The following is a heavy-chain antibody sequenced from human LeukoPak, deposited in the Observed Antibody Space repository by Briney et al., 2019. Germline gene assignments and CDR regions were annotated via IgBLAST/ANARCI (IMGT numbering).Heavy chain of an antibody. D-gene: IGHD1-26*01. CDR1: SGSISSYY. V-gene: IGHV4-59*01. Sequence: PSETLSLTCTVSSGSISSYYWSWVRQFPGKGLEWIGCVHYSGSTKYNPSLKSRVTISIDTSKNQFSLKVTSVTAADTAVYFCARGINVGATSFWGQGTLVTVSS. CDR3: ARGINVGATSF. J-gene: IGHJ4*02. CDR2: VHYSGST.